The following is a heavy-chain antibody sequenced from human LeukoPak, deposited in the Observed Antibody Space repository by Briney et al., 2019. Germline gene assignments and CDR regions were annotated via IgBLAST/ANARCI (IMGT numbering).Heavy chain of an antibody. D-gene: IGHD3-10*01. J-gene: IGHJ4*02. Sequence: PSETLPLTCTVSGGSISSSSYYWGWIRQPPGKGLEWIGSIYYSGSTYYNPSLKSRVTISVDTSKNQFSLKLSSVTAADTAVYYCASEYGTITMVRGVINYWGQGTLVTVSS. V-gene: IGHV4-39*01. CDR3: ASEYGTITMVRGVINY. CDR2: IYYSGST. CDR1: GGSISSSSYY.